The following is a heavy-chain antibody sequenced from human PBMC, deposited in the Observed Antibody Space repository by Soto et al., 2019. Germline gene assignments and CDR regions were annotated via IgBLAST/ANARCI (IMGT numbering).Heavy chain of an antibody. D-gene: IGHD3-16*01. CDR3: ARARGGGGITYNYYFDY. Sequence: WRSRRLSCAACAFTVSNNYMTWVRQAPGKGLEWVSVLYIGASTYYADSVKGRFTISRDNTKNTLYLQMHSLSAEDTAMYHCARARGGGGITYNYYFDYWGQGTQVTVSS. J-gene: IGHJ4*01. CDR2: LYIGAST. V-gene: IGHV3-53*01. CDR1: AFTVSNNY.